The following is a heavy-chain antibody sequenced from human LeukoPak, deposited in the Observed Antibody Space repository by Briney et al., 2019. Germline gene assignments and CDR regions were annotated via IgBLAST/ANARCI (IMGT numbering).Heavy chain of an antibody. V-gene: IGHV1-18*01. CDR2: ISADNGNT. CDR1: GYTFTNYA. CDR3: ARGGSGWYVDY. J-gene: IGHJ4*02. Sequence: ASVKVSCKGSGYTFTNYAISWVRQAPGHGLEWMAWISADNGNTNYARHLQGRVTMTIDTSTSTAYMEVSSLRSDDTAVYYCARGGSGWYVDYWGQGTLVTVSS. D-gene: IGHD6-13*01.